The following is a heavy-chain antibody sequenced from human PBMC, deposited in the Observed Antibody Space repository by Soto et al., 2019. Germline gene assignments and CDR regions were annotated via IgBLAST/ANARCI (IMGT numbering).Heavy chain of an antibody. V-gene: IGHV3-30-3*01. CDR2: ISYDGSNK. D-gene: IGHD4-17*01. J-gene: IGHJ6*02. CDR3: ARSYGDYAYYYYGMDV. Sequence: PGGSLRLSCAASGFTFSSYAMHWVRQAPGKGLEWVAVISYDGSNKYYADSVKGRFTISRDNSKNTLYLQMNSLRAEDTAVYYCARSYGDYAYYYYGMDVWGQGTTVTVSS. CDR1: GFTFSSYA.